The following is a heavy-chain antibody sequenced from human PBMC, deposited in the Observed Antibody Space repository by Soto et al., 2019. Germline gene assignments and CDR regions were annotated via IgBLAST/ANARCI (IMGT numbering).Heavy chain of an antibody. J-gene: IGHJ2*01. CDR1: GGSISSYY. CDR2: IYYSGST. V-gene: IGHV4-59*01. CDR3: ARDLGWELPRQDYWYFDL. Sequence: QVQLQESGPGLVKPSETPSLTCTVSGGSISSYYWSWIRQPPGKGLEWIGYIYYSGSTNYNPSLKSRVTISVDTSKNQFSLKLSSVTAADTAVYYCARDLGWELPRQDYWYFDLWGRGTLVTVSS. D-gene: IGHD1-26*01.